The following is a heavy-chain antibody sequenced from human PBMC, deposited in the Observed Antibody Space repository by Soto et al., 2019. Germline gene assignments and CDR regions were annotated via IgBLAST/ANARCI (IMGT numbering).Heavy chain of an antibody. V-gene: IGHV4-30-2*01. CDR1: GGSISSGGYS. CDR3: ARVAVMGLNWFDP. D-gene: IGHD3-16*01. J-gene: IGHJ5*02. Sequence: PSETLSLTCAVSGGSISSGGYSWSWIRQPPGKGLEWIGYIYHSGSTYYNPSLKSRVTISVDRSKNQFSLKLSSVTAADTAVYYCARVAVMGLNWFDPWGQGTLVTVSS. CDR2: IYHSGST.